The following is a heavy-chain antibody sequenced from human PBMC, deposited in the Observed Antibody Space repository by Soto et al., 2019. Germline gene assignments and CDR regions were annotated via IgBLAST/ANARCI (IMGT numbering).Heavy chain of an antibody. V-gene: IGHV4-59*01. CDR2: IYYSGNT. CDR1: GGSISYYY. Sequence: PSEALCLICTVSGGSISYYYWGWIRQPPGKGLELIGIIYYSGNTHYNPSLKSRVTISVDTSMNQFSLNLDSVTAADSAVYYCVRGGYVHAFDYWGQGALVTVSS. J-gene: IGHJ4*02. CDR3: VRGGYVHAFDY. D-gene: IGHD5-12*01.